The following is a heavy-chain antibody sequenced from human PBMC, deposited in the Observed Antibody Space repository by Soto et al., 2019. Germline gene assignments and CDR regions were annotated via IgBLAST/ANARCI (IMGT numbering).Heavy chain of an antibody. CDR1: GGSFSGYY. Sequence: SETLSLTCAVYGGSFSGYYWSWIRQPPGKGLEWIGEINHSGSTNYNPSLKSRVTISVDTSKNQFSLKLSSVTAADTAVYYCARGSVYARGSNWFDPWGQGTLVTVSS. J-gene: IGHJ5*02. D-gene: IGHD2-8*01. CDR2: INHSGST. CDR3: ARGSVYARGSNWFDP. V-gene: IGHV4-34*01.